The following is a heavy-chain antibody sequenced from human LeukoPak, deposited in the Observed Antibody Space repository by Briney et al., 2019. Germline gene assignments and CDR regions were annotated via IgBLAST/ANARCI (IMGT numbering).Heavy chain of an antibody. J-gene: IGHJ4*02. Sequence: GGSLRLSCAASGFTFSSYAMHWVRQAPGKGLEWVAVISYDGSNKYYADSVKGRFTISRDNSKNTLYLQMNSLRAEDTAVYYCAKEGPYDSSGYYLPFDYWGQGTLVTVSS. V-gene: IGHV3-30*04. CDR1: GFTFSSYA. CDR2: ISYDGSNK. CDR3: AKEGPYDSSGYYLPFDY. D-gene: IGHD3-22*01.